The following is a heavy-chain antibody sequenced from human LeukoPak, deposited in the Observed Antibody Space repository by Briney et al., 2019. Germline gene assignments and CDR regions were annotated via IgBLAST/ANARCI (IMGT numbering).Heavy chain of an antibody. J-gene: IGHJ4*02. CDR1: GFTFSDYY. D-gene: IGHD3-22*01. Sequence: GGSLRLSCAASGFTFSDYYMSWIRQAPGKGLECVSYVSSSGSTIYYADSVKGRFTISRVNAKNSLYLQMNSLRAEDTAVYYCAKLGSGYYRYFDYWGQGTLVTVSS. CDR3: AKLGSGYYRYFDY. CDR2: VSSSGSTI. V-gene: IGHV3-11*01.